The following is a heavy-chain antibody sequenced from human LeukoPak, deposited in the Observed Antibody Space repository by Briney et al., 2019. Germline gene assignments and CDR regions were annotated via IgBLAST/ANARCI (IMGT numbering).Heavy chain of an antibody. CDR3: ARVSVRFSRGDAFDI. CDR1: GGSISSYY. J-gene: IGHJ3*02. V-gene: IGHV4-59*01. CDR2: IYYSGST. D-gene: IGHD3-3*01. Sequence: SETLSLTCTVSGGSISSYYWSWIRQPPGKGLEWIGYIYYSGSTNYNPSLKSRVTISVDTSKNQFSLKLSSVTAADTAVYYCARVSVRFSRGDAFDIWGQGTMVTVSS.